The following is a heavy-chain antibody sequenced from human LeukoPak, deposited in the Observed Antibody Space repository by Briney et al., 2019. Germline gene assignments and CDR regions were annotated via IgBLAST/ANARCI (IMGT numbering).Heavy chain of an antibody. J-gene: IGHJ3*02. CDR1: GFTFDDYA. CDR3: AKDRAVLGGAFDI. CDR2: ISWNSGSI. D-gene: IGHD3-16*01. Sequence: PGGSLRLSCAASGFTFDDYAMHWVRQAPGKGLEWVSGISWNSGSIGYADSVKGRFTISGDNAKNSLYLQMNSLRAEDMALYYCAKDRAVLGGAFDIWGQGTMVTVSS. V-gene: IGHV3-9*03.